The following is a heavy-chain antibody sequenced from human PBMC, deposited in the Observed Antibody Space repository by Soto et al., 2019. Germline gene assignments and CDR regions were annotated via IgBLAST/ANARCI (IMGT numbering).Heavy chain of an antibody. V-gene: IGHV3-23*01. J-gene: IGHJ4*02. CDR2: ISGSGGST. D-gene: IGHD3-22*01. Sequence: GGSLRLSCAASGFTFSSYAMSWVRQAPGKGLEWVSAISGSGGSTYYADSVKGRFTISRDNSKNTLYLQMNSLRAEDTAVYYCAKVDSGWDYYDSSGYVDYWGQGTLVTVSS. CDR1: GFTFSSYA. CDR3: AKVDSGWDYYDSSGYVDY.